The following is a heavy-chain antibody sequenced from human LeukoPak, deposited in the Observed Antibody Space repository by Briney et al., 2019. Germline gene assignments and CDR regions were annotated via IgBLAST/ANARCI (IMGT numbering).Heavy chain of an antibody. Sequence: SETLSLTCTVPGGSISSRSHYWVWMRQPPGKGLEWIGSIYSSGGTYYRPSLESRVTVAVDTSKNQFSLTLTSVTAADTAVYYCVRWSDCSTTSCYFYHGMDVWGQGTTVTVSS. CDR1: GGSISSRSHY. CDR2: IYSSGGT. V-gene: IGHV4-39*01. D-gene: IGHD2-2*01. CDR3: VRWSDCSTTSCYFYHGMDV. J-gene: IGHJ6*02.